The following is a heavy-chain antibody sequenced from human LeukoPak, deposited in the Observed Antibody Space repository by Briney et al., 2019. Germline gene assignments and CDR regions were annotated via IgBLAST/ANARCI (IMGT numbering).Heavy chain of an antibody. V-gene: IGHV3-33*06. J-gene: IGHJ4*02. CDR2: IWYDGSNK. D-gene: IGHD4/OR15-4a*01. Sequence: GGSLRLPCAASGFTFSSYGMHWVRQAPGKGLEWVAVIWYDGSNKYYADSVKGRFTISRDNSKNTLYLQMNSLRAEDTAVYYCAKDNHGADYWGQGTLVTVSS. CDR1: GFTFSSYG. CDR3: AKDNHGADY.